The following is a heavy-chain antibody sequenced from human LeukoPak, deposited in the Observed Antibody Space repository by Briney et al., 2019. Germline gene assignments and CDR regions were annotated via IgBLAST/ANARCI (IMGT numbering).Heavy chain of an antibody. CDR3: ARRGDYSGWFDP. D-gene: IGHD3-10*01. CDR1: VYSFSTYW. Sequence: PGESLKISCKGSVYSFSTYWIGCVRQMPGKRLELMGIVYPGDSDTRYSPSFQGQVTITADKSINTAYLQWSSLKASDTAMYYCARRGDYSGWFDPWGQGTLVTVSS. V-gene: IGHV5-51*01. J-gene: IGHJ5*02. CDR2: VYPGDSDT.